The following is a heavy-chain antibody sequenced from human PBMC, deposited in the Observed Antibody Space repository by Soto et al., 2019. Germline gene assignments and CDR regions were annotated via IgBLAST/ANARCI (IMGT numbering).Heavy chain of an antibody. J-gene: IGHJ5*01. CDR2: ISYDGGNE. D-gene: IGHD3-22*01. V-gene: IGHV3-30*03. CDR1: GFTFGVYT. Sequence: QVRLEESGGGVVQPGRSLRLSCASSGFTFGVYTMQWVRQAPGKGLECVSVISYDGGNEYYADSVKGRFTISRDNSENKLFLQMNSLRPEDSGVYYCATGHRGLTGLPAVITAPGSFDPCGQGAQVSVSS. CDR3: ATGHRGLTGLPAVITAPGSFDP.